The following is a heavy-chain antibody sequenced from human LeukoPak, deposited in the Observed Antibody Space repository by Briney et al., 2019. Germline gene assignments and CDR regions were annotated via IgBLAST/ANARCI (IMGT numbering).Heavy chain of an antibody. Sequence: ASVKVSCKASGYTFTSYGISWVRQAPGQGLEWMGWINAGKGNTKYSQKFQGRVTITRDTSASTAYMELNSLRSEDTAVYYCARGIEASSGWYVIDYWGQGTLVTVSS. J-gene: IGHJ4*02. D-gene: IGHD6-19*01. V-gene: IGHV1-3*01. CDR3: ARGIEASSGWYVIDY. CDR1: GYTFTSYG. CDR2: INAGKGNT.